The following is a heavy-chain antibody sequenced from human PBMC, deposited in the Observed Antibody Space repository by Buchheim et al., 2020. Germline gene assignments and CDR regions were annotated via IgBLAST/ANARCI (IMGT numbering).Heavy chain of an antibody. CDR3: AKDATGYDILSGYYNPES. V-gene: IGHV3-23*04. CDR1: GFTFSSYG. D-gene: IGHD3-9*01. Sequence: VQLVESGGGVVQPGRSLRLSCAASGFTFSSYGMHWVRQAPGKGLEWVSYISSSGGYTNYADSVKGRFTISRDNFKNMLYLQMDSLRAEDTAVYYCAKDATGYDILSGYYNPESWGQGTL. CDR2: ISSSGGYT. J-gene: IGHJ5*02.